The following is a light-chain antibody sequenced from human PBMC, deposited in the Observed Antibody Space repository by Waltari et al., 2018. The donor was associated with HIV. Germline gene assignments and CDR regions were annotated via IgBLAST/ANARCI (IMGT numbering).Light chain of an antibody. Sequence: QSALTQPRSVSGSPGQSVTVSCTGTSTDSSVSWYQHHPGKAPKLILFDGSKRRAVVPERFPAAQSGNTASLTISGLLAEEEADYYCCSIAGTYTYYVMIGGGTKLTVL. V-gene: IGLV2-11*01. J-gene: IGLJ2*01. CDR3: CSIAGTYTYYVM. CDR2: DGS. CDR1: STDSS.